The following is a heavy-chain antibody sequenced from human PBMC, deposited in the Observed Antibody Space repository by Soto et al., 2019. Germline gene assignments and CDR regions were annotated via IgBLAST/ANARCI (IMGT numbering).Heavy chain of an antibody. D-gene: IGHD2-2*01. V-gene: IGHV4-4*02. Sequence: SETLSLTCAVSSGSISSSNWWSWVRQPPGNGLEWIGYIYYSGSTYYNPSLKSRVTISVDTSKNQFSLKLSSVTAADTAVYYCAREGYCSSTSCPFDPWGQGTLVTVSS. CDR3: AREGYCSSTSCPFDP. CDR1: SGSISSSNW. CDR2: IYYSGST. J-gene: IGHJ5*02.